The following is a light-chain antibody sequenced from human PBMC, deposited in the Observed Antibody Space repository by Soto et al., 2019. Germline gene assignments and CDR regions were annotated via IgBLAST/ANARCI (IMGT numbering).Light chain of an antibody. CDR3: QQHLGVHT. CDR2: DAS. Sequence: IVMTHSPVTLSFSPLQGSTLSCRARQSVSGYLAWYQQKPGQAPRLLIYDASTRATGIPARFSGSGSGTDFTLTISSLEPEDSAVYYCQQHLGVHTFGQGTKVDIK. CDR1: QSVSGY. J-gene: IGKJ1*01. V-gene: IGKV3-11*01.